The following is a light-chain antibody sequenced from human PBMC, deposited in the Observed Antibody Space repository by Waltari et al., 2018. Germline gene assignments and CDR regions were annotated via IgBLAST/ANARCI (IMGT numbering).Light chain of an antibody. V-gene: IGLV2-8*01. J-gene: IGLJ2*01. CDR3: SSYAGSNTLL. CDR2: EVT. Sequence: QSALNQPPPASGSPGQSVHISCHGTSSDIGGFDFVSWYQRHPGKAPKLIIYEVTKRPSGIPGRFSASKSGKTASLTVSGLQADDEADYFCSSYAGSNTLLFGGGTKLTVL. CDR1: SSDIGGFDF.